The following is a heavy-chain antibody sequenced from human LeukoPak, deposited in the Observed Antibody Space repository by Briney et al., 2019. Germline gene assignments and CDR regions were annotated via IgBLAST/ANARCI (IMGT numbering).Heavy chain of an antibody. CDR1: GDSISSYH. V-gene: IGHV4-59*01. D-gene: IGHD3-3*01. J-gene: IGHJ3*02. CDR3: AGGIFGVVINAFHI. CDR2: TYNSGST. Sequence: PSETLSLTCTVSGDSISSYHWSWIRQPPGKGLEWIGDTYNSGSTNHNPSLQSRVTISVDTSKNQFSLKLSSVTAADTAVYYCAGGIFGVVINAFHIWGQGTMVTVSS.